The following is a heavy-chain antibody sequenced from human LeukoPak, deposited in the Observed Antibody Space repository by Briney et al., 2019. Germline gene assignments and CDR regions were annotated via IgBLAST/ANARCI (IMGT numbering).Heavy chain of an antibody. D-gene: IGHD3-10*01. Sequence: SETLSLTCAVYGGSFSGYYWSWIRQPPGKGLEWIGSIYYSGSTNYNPSLKSRVTMSVDTSKNQFSLKLSSVTAADTAVYYCARDYGSAMVPGGNGAFDIWGQGTMVTVSS. CDR2: IYYSGST. CDR3: ARDYGSAMVPGGNGAFDI. CDR1: GGSFSGYY. J-gene: IGHJ3*02. V-gene: IGHV4-34*11.